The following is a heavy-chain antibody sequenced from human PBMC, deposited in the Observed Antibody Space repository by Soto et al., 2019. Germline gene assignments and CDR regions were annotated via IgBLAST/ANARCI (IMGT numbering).Heavy chain of an antibody. V-gene: IGHV1-69*12. D-gene: IGHD1-26*01. Sequence: QVQLVQSGAEMKEPGSSVKVSCKTSGGTFSSSAISWLRQAPGQGLEWMGGIIPLFRTPDYAQKFQGRVTMAAEESTSTACMELSSLRSEDTAVYYCARDNVLLQFGGNYYYSLDVWGQGTTITVSS. CDR2: IIPLFRTP. CDR1: GGTFSSSA. J-gene: IGHJ6*02. CDR3: ARDNVLLQFGGNYYYSLDV.